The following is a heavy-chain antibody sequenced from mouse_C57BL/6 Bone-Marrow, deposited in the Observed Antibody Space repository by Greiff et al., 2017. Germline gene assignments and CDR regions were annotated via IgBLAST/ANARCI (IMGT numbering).Heavy chain of an antibody. CDR1: GFTFSSYG. CDR2: ISSGGSYP. Sequence: EVMLVESGGDLVKPGGSLKLSCAASGFTFSSYGMSWVRQTPDKRLGWVATISSGGSYPYYPDSVKGRFTISRDNAKNTLYLQMSSLKSEDTAMYYCARHGGNYKRANWYFDVWGTGTTVTVSS. J-gene: IGHJ1*03. CDR3: ARHGGNYKRANWYFDV. V-gene: IGHV5-6*01. D-gene: IGHD2-1*01.